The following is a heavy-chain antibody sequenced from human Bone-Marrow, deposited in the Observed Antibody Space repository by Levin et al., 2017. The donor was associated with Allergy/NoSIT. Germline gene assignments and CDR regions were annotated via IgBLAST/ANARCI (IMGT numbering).Heavy chain of an antibody. D-gene: IGHD2-15*01. J-gene: IGHJ4*02. CDR3: GRHNGAGSGGSCYSDY. CDR1: GYSFTSYW. CDR2: IYPGDSDT. V-gene: IGHV5-51*01. Sequence: PAESLKISCKGSGYSFTSYWIGWVRQMPGKGLEWMGIIYPGDSDTRYSPSFQGQVTISADKSISTAYLQWSSLKASDTAMYYCGRHNGAGSGGSCYSDYWGQGTLVTVSS.